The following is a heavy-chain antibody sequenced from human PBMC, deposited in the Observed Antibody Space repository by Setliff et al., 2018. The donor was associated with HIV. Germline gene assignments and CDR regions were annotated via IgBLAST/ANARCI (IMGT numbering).Heavy chain of an antibody. J-gene: IGHJ6*03. D-gene: IGHD3-16*01. CDR2: IWYDGSNK. Sequence: GSLRLSCVASGLTFSTYGMHWVRQAPGKGLEWLAVIWYDGSNKYYAESVKGRFTISRDNSRNTLYLQMNSLRTEDTAVYYCAKDWGSRLSYSFYYMDVWGKGTTVTVSS. CDR3: AKDWGSRLSYSFYYMDV. CDR1: GLTFSTYG. V-gene: IGHV3-30*02.